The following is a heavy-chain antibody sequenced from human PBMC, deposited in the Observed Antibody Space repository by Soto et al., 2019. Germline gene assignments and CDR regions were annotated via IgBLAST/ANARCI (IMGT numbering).Heavy chain of an antibody. Sequence: GGSLRLSCTASGFTFGDYAMSWFRQAPGKGLEWVGFIRSKAYGGTTEYAASVKGRFTISRDDSKSIAYLQMNSLKTEDTAVYYCTTGPGGWRPNPHYYYGMDVWGQGTTVTVSS. V-gene: IGHV3-49*03. CDR3: TTGPGGWRPNPHYYYGMDV. CDR1: GFTFGDYA. CDR2: IRSKAYGGTT. D-gene: IGHD6-19*01. J-gene: IGHJ6*02.